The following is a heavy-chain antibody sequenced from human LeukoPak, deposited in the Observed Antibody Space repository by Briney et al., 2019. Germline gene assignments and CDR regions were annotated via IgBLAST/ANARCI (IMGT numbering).Heavy chain of an antibody. CDR2: IKQDGSEK. V-gene: IGHV3-7*01. J-gene: IGHJ4*02. D-gene: IGHD3-3*01. CDR3: ARVGGRMDFWSGYYFDY. CDR1: GFTFSSYW. Sequence: PGGSLRLSCAASGFTFSSYWMSWVRQAPGKGLEWVANIKQDGSEKYYVDSVEGRFTISRDNAKNSLYLQMNSLRAEDTAVYYCARVGGRMDFWSGYYFDYWGQGTLVTVSS.